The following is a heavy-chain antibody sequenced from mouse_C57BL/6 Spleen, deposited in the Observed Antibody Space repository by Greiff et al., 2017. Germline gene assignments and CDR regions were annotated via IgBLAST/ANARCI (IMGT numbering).Heavy chain of an antibody. Sequence: VHVKQSGPELVKPGASVKMSCKASGYTFTDYNMHWVKQSHGKSLEWIGYINPNNGGTSYNQKFKGKATLTVNKSSSTAYMELRSLTSEDSAVYYCARFGYDGAWFAYWGQGTLVTVSA. D-gene: IGHD2-2*01. CDR3: ARFGYDGAWFAY. J-gene: IGHJ3*01. CDR1: GYTFTDYN. CDR2: INPNNGGT. V-gene: IGHV1-22*01.